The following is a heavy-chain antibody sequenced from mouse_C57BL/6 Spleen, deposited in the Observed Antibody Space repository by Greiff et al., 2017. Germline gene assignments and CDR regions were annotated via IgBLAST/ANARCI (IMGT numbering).Heavy chain of an antibody. CDR3: ARNYDGSSPYYFDY. CDR2: ISSGGSYT. J-gene: IGHJ2*01. CDR1: GFTFSSYG. D-gene: IGHD1-1*01. V-gene: IGHV5-6*01. Sequence: EVQLVESGGDLVKPGGSLKLSCAASGFTFSSYGMSWVRQTPDKRLEWVATISSGGSYTYYPDSVKGRFTISRDNAKNTLYLQMSSLKSEDTAMYYCARNYDGSSPYYFDYWGQGTTLTVSS.